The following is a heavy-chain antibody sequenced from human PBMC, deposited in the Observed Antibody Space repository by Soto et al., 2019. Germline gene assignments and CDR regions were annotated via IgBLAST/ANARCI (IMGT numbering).Heavy chain of an antibody. V-gene: IGHV1-46*01. J-gene: IGHJ6*02. D-gene: IGHD4-4*01. CDR3: ARGLGNYVDNYYYGMDV. CDR2: INPSGGST. Sequence: QVQLVQSGAEVKKPGASVKVSCKASGYTFTSYYMHWVRQAPGQGLEWMGIINPSGGSTSYAQKLQGRVTMTRDTSTSTVYMELSSLRSEDTAVYYCARGLGNYVDNYYYGMDVWGQGTTVTVSS. CDR1: GYTFTSYY.